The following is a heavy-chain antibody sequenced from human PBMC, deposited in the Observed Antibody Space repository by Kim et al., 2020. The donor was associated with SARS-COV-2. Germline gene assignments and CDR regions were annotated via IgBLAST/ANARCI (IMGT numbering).Heavy chain of an antibody. V-gene: IGHV1-69*04. Sequence: SVKVSCKASGGTFSSYAISWVRQAPGQGLEWMGRIIPIFGIANYAQKFQGRVTITADKSTSTAYMELSSLRSEDTAVYYCASGNPAVVTENPYYYYYMD. D-gene: IGHD2-15*01. CDR1: GGTFSSYA. CDR3: ASGNPAVVTENPYYYYYMD. CDR2: IIPIFGIA. J-gene: IGHJ6*03.